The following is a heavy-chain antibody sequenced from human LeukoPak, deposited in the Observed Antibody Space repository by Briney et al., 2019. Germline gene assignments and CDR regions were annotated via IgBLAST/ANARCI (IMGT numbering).Heavy chain of an antibody. CDR2: MYYSGST. V-gene: IGHV4-39*01. CDR1: GGSISSSSYF. J-gene: IGHJ4*02. Sequence: SETLSLTCTVSGGSISSSSYFWGWIRQPPGMGLEWIGTMYYSGSTYYNPSLKSRVTISVDTSKNQFSLKLSSVTAADTAVYYCARVCSSTSCFLDHWGQGTLVTVSS. CDR3: ARVCSSTSCFLDH. D-gene: IGHD2-2*01.